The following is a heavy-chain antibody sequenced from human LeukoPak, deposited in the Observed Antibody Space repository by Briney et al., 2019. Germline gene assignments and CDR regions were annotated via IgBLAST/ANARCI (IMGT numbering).Heavy chain of an antibody. Sequence: GGSLRLSCAASGFTFSSYGMHWVRQAPGKGLEWVAVISYDGSNKYYADSVKGRFTISRDNSKNTLYLQMNSLRAEDTAVYYCAKDLGTGETYYFDYWGQGTLVTVSS. CDR1: GFTFSSYG. V-gene: IGHV3-30*18. CDR3: AKDLGTGETYYFDY. CDR2: ISYDGSNK. D-gene: IGHD1-26*01. J-gene: IGHJ4*02.